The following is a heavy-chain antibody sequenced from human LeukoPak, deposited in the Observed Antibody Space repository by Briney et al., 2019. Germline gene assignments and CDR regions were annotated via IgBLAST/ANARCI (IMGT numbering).Heavy chain of an antibody. Sequence: ASVKVSCKASGYTFTGYYIHWVRQAPGHGLEWMGWINPNSGGTNYAQMFQGRVAMTRDTSISTAYMELSGLRSDDTAVYYCARETGGGDQFFDYWGQGTLVTVSS. CDR3: ARETGGGDQFFDY. D-gene: IGHD2-21*02. V-gene: IGHV1-2*02. CDR1: GYTFTGYY. J-gene: IGHJ4*02. CDR2: INPNSGGT.